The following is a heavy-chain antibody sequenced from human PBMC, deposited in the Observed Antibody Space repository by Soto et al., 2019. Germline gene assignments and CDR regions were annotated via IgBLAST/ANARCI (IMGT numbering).Heavy chain of an antibody. CDR1: GGTFSSYA. D-gene: IGHD2-2*01. Sequence: SVKVSCKASGGTFSSYAISWVRQAPGQGLEWMGGIIPIFGTANYAQKFQGRATITADKSTSTAYMELSSLRSEDTAVYYCASGSVPGSAFDYWGQGTLVTVSS. V-gene: IGHV1-69*06. J-gene: IGHJ4*02. CDR2: IIPIFGTA. CDR3: ASGSVPGSAFDY.